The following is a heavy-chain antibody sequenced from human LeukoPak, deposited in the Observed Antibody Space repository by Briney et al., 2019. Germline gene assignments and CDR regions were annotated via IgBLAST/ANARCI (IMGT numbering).Heavy chain of an antibody. Sequence: ASVTVSCKASGYTFISYYIHWVRQAPAQGLEWMGIIVTSGSSTSYAHKFQGRVNMTKNTSTSTVYMEVSRLTSEDTAVYYCARMDTSGYSEYFQHWGQGTLVTAS. CDR1: GYTFISYY. V-gene: IGHV1-46*01. CDR2: IVTSGSST. J-gene: IGHJ1*01. D-gene: IGHD3-22*01. CDR3: ARMDTSGYSEYFQH.